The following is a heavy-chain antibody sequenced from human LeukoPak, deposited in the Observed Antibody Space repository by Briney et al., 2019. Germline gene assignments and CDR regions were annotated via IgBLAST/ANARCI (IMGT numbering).Heavy chain of an antibody. CDR2: IYSDGTI. D-gene: IGHD6-19*01. J-gene: IGHJ5*02. CDR3: ARLKGGGSSGWYWFDP. V-gene: IGHV4-4*07. Sequence: PSETLSLTCTVSGGSISRYYWSWIRQPAGKGLEWIGRIYSDGTITYNPSLQSRVTMSIDTSKNQFSLKLNFVTAADTAVYYCARLKGGGSSGWYWFDPWGQGTLVTVSS. CDR1: GGSISRYY.